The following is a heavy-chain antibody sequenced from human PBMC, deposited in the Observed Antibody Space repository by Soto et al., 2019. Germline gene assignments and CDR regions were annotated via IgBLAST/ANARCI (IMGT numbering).Heavy chain of an antibody. V-gene: IGHV1-18*01. D-gene: IGHD2-2*01. CDR3: AWSPYSDIVVVPAASALDY. CDR1: GYTFTSYG. J-gene: IGHJ4*02. Sequence: QVQLVQSGAEVKKPGASVKVSCKASGYTFTSYGISWVRQAPGQGLEWMGWISAYNGNTNYAQKLQGRVTMTTDTSTSTAYMELRSLRSDDTAVYYRAWSPYSDIVVVPAASALDYWGQGTLVTVSS. CDR2: ISAYNGNT.